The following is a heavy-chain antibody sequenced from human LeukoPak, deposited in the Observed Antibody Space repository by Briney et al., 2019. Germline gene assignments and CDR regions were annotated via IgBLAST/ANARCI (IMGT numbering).Heavy chain of an antibody. CDR2: ISAYNGNT. CDR1: GYTFTGYY. D-gene: IGHD2-2*01. J-gene: IGHJ4*02. CDR3: ARGSVVHRGDY. Sequence: ASVKVSCKASGYTFTGYYMHWVRQAPGQGLEWMGWISAYNGNTNYAQKLQGRVTMTTDTSTSTAYMELRSLRSDDTAVYYCARGSVVHRGDYWGQGTLVTVSS. V-gene: IGHV1-18*04.